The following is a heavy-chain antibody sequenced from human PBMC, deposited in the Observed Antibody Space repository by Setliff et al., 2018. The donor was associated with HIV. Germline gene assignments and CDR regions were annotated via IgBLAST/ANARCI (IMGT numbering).Heavy chain of an antibody. CDR1: GGSIGIHY. J-gene: IGHJ5*02. V-gene: IGHV4-59*11. CDR3: ARDAPTVYANGWFDP. CDR2: IYHSGST. D-gene: IGHD2-8*01. Sequence: LSLTCAVSGGSIGIHYWSWIRQPPGKGLEWIGSIYHSGSTYYNPSLRSRVTISVDTSKNQFSLKLSSVTAADTAVYYCARDAPTVYANGWFDPWGQGTLVTVSS.